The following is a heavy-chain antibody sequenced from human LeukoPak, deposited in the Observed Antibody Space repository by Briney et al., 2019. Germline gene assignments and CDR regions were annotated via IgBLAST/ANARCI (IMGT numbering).Heavy chain of an antibody. Sequence: GGSLRLSCAASGFTVSSDYMSWVRQAPGKGLEWVSLIYNDGRTYHADSVKGRFTISRDTSKNMVFLQMNSLSVEDTAVYYCARGIDYWGRGTLVTVSS. CDR2: IYNDGRT. J-gene: IGHJ4*02. CDR3: ARGIDY. V-gene: IGHV3-53*01. CDR1: GFTVSSDY.